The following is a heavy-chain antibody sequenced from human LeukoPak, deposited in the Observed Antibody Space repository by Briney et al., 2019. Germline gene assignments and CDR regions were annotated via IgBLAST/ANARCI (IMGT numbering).Heavy chain of an antibody. CDR3: AREYGDTNYYYYGMDV. Sequence: ASVTVSCKASGYTFTSYGISWVRQAPGQGLEWMGWISAYNGNTNYAQKLQGRVTMTTDTSTSTAYMELRSLRSDGTAVYYCAREYGDTNYYYYGMDVWGQGTTVTVSS. CDR1: GYTFTSYG. V-gene: IGHV1-18*01. D-gene: IGHD4-17*01. CDR2: ISAYNGNT. J-gene: IGHJ6*02.